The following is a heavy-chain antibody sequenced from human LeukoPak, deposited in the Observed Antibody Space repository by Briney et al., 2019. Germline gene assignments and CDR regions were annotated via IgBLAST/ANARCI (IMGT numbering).Heavy chain of an antibody. CDR1: GYTFTGYY. Sequence: GASVKVSCKASGYTFTGYYIHWVRQAPGRGLEWMGWINPNSGGTNFAQSFQGRVTMTRDTSSSTAHMDLSRLRSDDTAVYYCARGDCSVSGCHGGNWFDPWGQGTLVTVSS. J-gene: IGHJ5*02. CDR3: ARGDCSVSGCHGGNWFDP. CDR2: INPNSGGT. D-gene: IGHD2-15*01. V-gene: IGHV1-2*02.